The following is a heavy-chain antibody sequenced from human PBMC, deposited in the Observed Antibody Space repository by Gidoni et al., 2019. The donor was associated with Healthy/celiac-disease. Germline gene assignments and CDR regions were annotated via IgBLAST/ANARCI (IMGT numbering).Heavy chain of an antibody. CDR2: INSDGSST. D-gene: IGHD1-1*01. J-gene: IGHJ4*02. CDR1: GFTFSSYW. Sequence: EVQLVESGGGLVQPGGSLRLSCAASGFTFSSYWMHWVRQAPGKGLVWVSRINSDGSSTSYADTVKGRFTISRDNAKNTLYLQMNSLGAEDTAVYYCARLKRNGDYFDYWGQGTLVTVSS. V-gene: IGHV3-74*01. CDR3: ARLKRNGDYFDY.